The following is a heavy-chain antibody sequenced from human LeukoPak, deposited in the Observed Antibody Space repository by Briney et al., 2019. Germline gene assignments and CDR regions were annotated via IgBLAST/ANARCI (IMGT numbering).Heavy chain of an antibody. D-gene: IGHD3-22*01. J-gene: IGHJ4*02. V-gene: IGHV3-23*01. Sequence: GGSLRLSCAASGFTFSSHAMSWVRQAPGKGLEWVSAISGSGGSTYYADSAKGRFTISRDNSKNTLYLQMNSLRAEDTAVYYCAKDVSYYDSSGYPDYWGQGTLVTVSS. CDR1: GFTFSSHA. CDR3: AKDVSYYDSSGYPDY. CDR2: ISGSGGST.